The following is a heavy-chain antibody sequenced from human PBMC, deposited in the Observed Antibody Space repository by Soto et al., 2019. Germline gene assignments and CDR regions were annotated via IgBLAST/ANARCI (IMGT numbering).Heavy chain of an antibody. CDR1: GGTFSSYA. J-gene: IGHJ6*02. CDR3: ALVTGYGDLLGYYGMDV. CDR2: IIPIFGTA. D-gene: IGHD3-9*01. Sequence: QVQLVQSGAEVKKPGSSVKVSCKASGGTFSSYAISWVRQAPGQGLEWMGGIIPIFGTANYAQKFQGRVTITADESTSTAYMELSSLRSEDTAVYYCALVTGYGDLLGYYGMDVWGQGTTVTVSS. V-gene: IGHV1-69*01.